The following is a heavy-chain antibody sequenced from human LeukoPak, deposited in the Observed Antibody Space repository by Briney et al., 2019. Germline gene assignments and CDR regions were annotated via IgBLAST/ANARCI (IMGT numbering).Heavy chain of an antibody. V-gene: IGHV3-30*03. CDR2: ISYDGSSK. Sequence: GGSLRLSCAASGFTFSSYGMHWVRQAPGKGLEWVAVISYDGSSKYYADSVKGRFTISRDNSRNTLYLQMNSLRAEDTAVYYCARDRYSSGWADAFDIWGQGTMVTVSS. D-gene: IGHD6-19*01. J-gene: IGHJ3*02. CDR3: ARDRYSSGWADAFDI. CDR1: GFTFSSYG.